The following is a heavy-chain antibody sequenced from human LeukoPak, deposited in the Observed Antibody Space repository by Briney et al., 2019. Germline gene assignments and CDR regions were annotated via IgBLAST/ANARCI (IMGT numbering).Heavy chain of an antibody. Sequence: KPSETLSLTCTASGGSISSYYWSWIRQPPGKGLEWIGYIYYSGSTNYNPSLKSRVTISVDTSKNQFSLKLSSVTAADTAVYYCARDGYYGSGSYLNWGQGTLVTVSS. CDR2: IYYSGST. J-gene: IGHJ4*02. D-gene: IGHD3-10*01. CDR3: ARDGYYGSGSYLN. V-gene: IGHV4-59*01. CDR1: GGSISSYY.